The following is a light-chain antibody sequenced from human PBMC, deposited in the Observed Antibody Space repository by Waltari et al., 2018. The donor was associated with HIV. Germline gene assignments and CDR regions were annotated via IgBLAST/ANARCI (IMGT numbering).Light chain of an antibody. CDR2: QDS. V-gene: IGLV3-1*01. CDR3: QAWDSRLVV. J-gene: IGLJ2*01. CDR1: KLGDKY. Sequence: SYELTQPPSVSVSPGQTASIPCPGDKLGDKYACWYQQKPGQSPVLVIYQDSKRPSGIPERFSGSNSGNTATLTISGTQAMDEADYYCQAWDSRLVVFGGGTKLTVL.